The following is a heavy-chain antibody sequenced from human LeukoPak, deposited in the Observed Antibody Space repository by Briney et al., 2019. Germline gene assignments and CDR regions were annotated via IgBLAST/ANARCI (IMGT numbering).Heavy chain of an antibody. CDR1: GGTFTSYF. J-gene: IGHJ4*02. Sequence: ASVKVSCKASGGTFTSYFMHWVRQAPGQGLEWMGLVNPSGGSTNYAQKFQGRVTMTRDMSTSTVFMELDSPRSEDTAVYYCARGPGDLGDYWGQGTLVTVSS. D-gene: IGHD7-27*01. CDR3: ARGPGDLGDY. V-gene: IGHV1-46*01. CDR2: VNPSGGST.